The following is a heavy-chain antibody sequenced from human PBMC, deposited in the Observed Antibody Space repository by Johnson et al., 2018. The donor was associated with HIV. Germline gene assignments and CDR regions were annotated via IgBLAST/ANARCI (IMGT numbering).Heavy chain of an antibody. V-gene: IGHV3-7*05. CDR3: AREAIVGPTDDAFDI. J-gene: IGHJ3*02. CDR2: IKQDRSQI. Sequence: VQLVESGGGVVQPGGSLRLSCAASGFTFSSYGMHWVRQAPGKGLEWVANIKQDRSQIHYVDSVKGRFTISSDSAENSLYLQMNSLRAEDTAVYYCAREAIVGPTDDAFDIWGQGTMVTVSS. D-gene: IGHD1-26*01. CDR1: GFTFSSYG.